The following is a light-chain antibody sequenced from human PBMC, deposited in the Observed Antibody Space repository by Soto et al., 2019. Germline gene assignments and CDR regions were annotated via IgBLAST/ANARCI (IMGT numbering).Light chain of an antibody. V-gene: IGKV3-20*01. CDR1: HTISSSY. CDR2: GIS. Sequence: EIVLTQSPGTLSLSPGERATLSCRASHTISSSYLAWYQQKPGQAPRLLMYGISRRATCIPDRFSGSGAGTDFTLTITRLEPEDFAVYYCQQYVTASPRTFGQGTKVDIK. CDR3: QQYVTASPRT. J-gene: IGKJ1*01.